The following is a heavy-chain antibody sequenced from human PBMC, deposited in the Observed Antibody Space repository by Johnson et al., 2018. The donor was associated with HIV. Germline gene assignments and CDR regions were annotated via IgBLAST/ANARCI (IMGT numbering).Heavy chain of an antibody. Sequence: VQLVESGGGVVQPGRSLRLSCAASGFTFSSYAVHWVRQAPGKGLEWVAVISYDGSNKYYADSVKGRFTISRDNSKNTLHLQMNSLSGEDTAVFYCGRRGVGGTTDAFYFWGPGTMVPVSS. D-gene: IGHD1-26*01. CDR1: GFTFSSYA. J-gene: IGHJ3*01. V-gene: IGHV3-30-3*01. CDR3: GRRGVGGTTDAFYF. CDR2: ISYDGSNK.